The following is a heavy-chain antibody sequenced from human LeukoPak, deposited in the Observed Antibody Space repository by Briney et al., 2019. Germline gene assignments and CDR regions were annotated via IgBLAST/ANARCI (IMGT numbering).Heavy chain of an antibody. CDR2: IYYSGST. CDR1: GGSISSYY. V-gene: IGHV4-59*01. Sequence: PSETLSLTCTVSGGSISSYYWSWIRQPPGKGLEWLGYIYYSGSTNYNPSLKSRVTISVDTSKNQFSLKLSSVTAADTAVYYCARDKAYYYDSSGYSRYMDVWGKGTTVTISS. J-gene: IGHJ6*03. CDR3: ARDKAYYYDSSGYSRYMDV. D-gene: IGHD3-22*01.